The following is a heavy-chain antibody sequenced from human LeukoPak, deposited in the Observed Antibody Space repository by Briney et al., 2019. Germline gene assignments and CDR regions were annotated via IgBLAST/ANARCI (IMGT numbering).Heavy chain of an antibody. Sequence: SVKVSCKASGGTFSSYAISWVRQAPGQGLEWLGRIIPIFGTANYAQKFQGRVTITTDESTSTAYMELSSLRSEDTAVYYCASYTYYYDSSGLPHWGQGTMVTVSS. CDR2: IIPIFGTA. V-gene: IGHV1-69*05. D-gene: IGHD3-22*01. J-gene: IGHJ3*01. CDR1: GGTFSSYA. CDR3: ASYTYYYDSSGLPH.